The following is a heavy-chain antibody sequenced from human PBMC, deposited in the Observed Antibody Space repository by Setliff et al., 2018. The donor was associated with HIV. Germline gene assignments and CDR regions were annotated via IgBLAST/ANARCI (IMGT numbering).Heavy chain of an antibody. D-gene: IGHD1-20*01. CDR2: MNPNSGNT. J-gene: IGHJ5*02. CDR1: GYTFTSSD. Sequence: GASVKVSCKASGYTFTSSDINWVRQATGQGLEWMGWMNPNSGNTGYAQKFQGRVTMTRDTSTQTAYMELTSLTFHDTAVYYCARGFYSWNLWGQGTLVTVSS. CDR3: ARGFYSWNL. V-gene: IGHV1-8*01.